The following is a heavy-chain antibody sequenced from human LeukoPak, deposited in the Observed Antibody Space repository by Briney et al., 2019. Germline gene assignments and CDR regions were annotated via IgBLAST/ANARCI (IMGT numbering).Heavy chain of an antibody. V-gene: IGHV3-23*01. CDR2: LSGSGGST. CDR3: AKDRFGLVMTGYWYFDL. CDR1: RFTFSSHA. Sequence: PGGSLRLSCAASRFTFSSHAMSWVRQAPGKGLEWVSALSGSGGSTYYADSVKGRLIISRDKSNNTLYLQMNSLRAEDTAVYYCAKDRFGLVMTGYWYFDLWGRGTQVTVSS. D-gene: IGHD2-21*02. J-gene: IGHJ2*01.